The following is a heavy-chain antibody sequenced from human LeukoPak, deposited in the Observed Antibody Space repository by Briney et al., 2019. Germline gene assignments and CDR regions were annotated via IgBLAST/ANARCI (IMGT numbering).Heavy chain of an antibody. V-gene: IGHV4-31*03. CDR3: ARGQDYDFDY. J-gene: IGHJ4*02. D-gene: IGHD4-17*01. CDR2: IYYSGST. CDR1: GGSISSGGYY. Sequence: SETLSLTCTVSGGSISSGGYYWSWIRQHPGKGLEWIGYIYYSGSTYYNPSLKSRVTISVDTSKNQFSLKLSSVTAADTAVYYCARGQDYDFDYWGQGTLVTVSS.